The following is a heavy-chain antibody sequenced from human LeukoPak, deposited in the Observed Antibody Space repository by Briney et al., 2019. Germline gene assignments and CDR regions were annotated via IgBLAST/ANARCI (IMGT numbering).Heavy chain of an antibody. CDR3: AKDYYDSSGYYSPDMYNWFDP. V-gene: IGHV3-23*01. D-gene: IGHD3-22*01. J-gene: IGHJ5*02. Sequence: PGGSLRLSCAASGFTFSGYGMHWIRQAPGKGLEWVSAISGSGGSTYYADSVKGRFTISRDNSKNTLYLQMNSLRAEDTAVYYCAKDYYDSSGYYSPDMYNWFDPWGQGTLVTVSS. CDR2: ISGSGGST. CDR1: GFTFSGYG.